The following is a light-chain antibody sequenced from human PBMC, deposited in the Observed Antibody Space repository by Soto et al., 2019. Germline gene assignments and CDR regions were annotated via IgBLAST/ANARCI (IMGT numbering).Light chain of an antibody. CDR1: QSVSSRY. CDR3: QQQGSTPPIT. J-gene: IGKJ5*01. V-gene: IGKV3-20*01. CDR2: GAF. Sequence: EIVLTQSPGTMSLSPGERATLSCRASQSVSSRYLAWYQQKPGQAPRLLIYGAFSRAPGIPYRISGSGFWKDYTLPISSIEPEDYAVYYYQQQGSTPPITFDQGTRLEIK.